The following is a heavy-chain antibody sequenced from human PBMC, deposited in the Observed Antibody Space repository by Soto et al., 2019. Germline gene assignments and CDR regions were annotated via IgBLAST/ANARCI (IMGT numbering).Heavy chain of an antibody. CDR3: AKQREDYGSGADTFYFDS. CDR1: GVTFSNYA. J-gene: IGHJ4*02. CDR2: LSGSGGTT. D-gene: IGHD3-10*01. Sequence: VQLLESGGGLVQPGGSLRLSCTVSGVTFSNYAMNWVRQAPGKGLEWVSSLSGSGGTTYYADSVKGRFIISRDNSKNTLYLLMTSLRAEDTALYYCAKQREDYGSGADTFYFDSWGQGALVTVSS. V-gene: IGHV3-23*01.